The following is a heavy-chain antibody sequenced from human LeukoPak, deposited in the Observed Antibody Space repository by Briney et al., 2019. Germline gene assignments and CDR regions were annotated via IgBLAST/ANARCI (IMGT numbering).Heavy chain of an antibody. J-gene: IGHJ4*02. Sequence: GSLRLSCAASGFTFSSYAMSWIRQPPGKGLEWIGEINHSGSTNYNPSLKSRVTISVDTSKNQFSLKLSSVTAADTAVYYCARGHLKYSSSYLYYFDYWGQGTLVTVSS. V-gene: IGHV4-34*01. D-gene: IGHD6-13*01. CDR2: INHSGST. CDR3: ARGHLKYSSSYLYYFDY. CDR1: GFTFSSYA.